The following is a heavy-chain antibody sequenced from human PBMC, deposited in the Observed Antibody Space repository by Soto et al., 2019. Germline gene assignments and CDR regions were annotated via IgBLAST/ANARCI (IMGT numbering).Heavy chain of an antibody. J-gene: IGHJ4*02. CDR2: ISAYNGNT. D-gene: IGHD6-13*01. Sequence: QVQLVQSGAEVKKPGASVKVSCKTSGYTFTSYGISWVRQAPGQGLEWMGWISAYNGNTKYAQKLQGRVTMTTDTSTSTGYLELRSLRSDDTAVYYCARESTSSCHDYWGQGTLVTVSS. CDR3: ARESTSSCHDY. CDR1: GYTFTSYG. V-gene: IGHV1-18*01.